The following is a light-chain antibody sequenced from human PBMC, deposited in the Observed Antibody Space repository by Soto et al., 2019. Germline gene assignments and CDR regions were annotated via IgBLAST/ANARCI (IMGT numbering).Light chain of an antibody. CDR1: QSVSSSY. V-gene: IGKV3-20*01. J-gene: IGKJ1*01. CDR3: QQYGSSSWT. Sequence: EIVLTQSPGTLSLSPGERDTLSCRASQSVSSSYLAWYQQKPGQAPRLLIYVTSSRATAIPDRFSGSGSGTDFTLTISRLEPEDFAVYYCQQYGSSSWTFGQGTKV. CDR2: VTS.